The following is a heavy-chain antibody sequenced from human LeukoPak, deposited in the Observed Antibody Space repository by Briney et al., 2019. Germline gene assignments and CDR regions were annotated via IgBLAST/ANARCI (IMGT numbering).Heavy chain of an antibody. Sequence: SETLSLTCSASGGSISGYYWSWIRQPAGKGLEWIGRMDTSGSTDYNPSLKSRFTMSVDTSRNQLSLKLYSVTAADTAVYYGARDQGLTVSPYYYYYGMGVWGQGTTLTVSS. D-gene: IGHD4-17*01. CDR2: MDTSGST. V-gene: IGHV4-4*07. CDR3: ARDQGLTVSPYYYYYGMGV. CDR1: GGSISGYY. J-gene: IGHJ6*02.